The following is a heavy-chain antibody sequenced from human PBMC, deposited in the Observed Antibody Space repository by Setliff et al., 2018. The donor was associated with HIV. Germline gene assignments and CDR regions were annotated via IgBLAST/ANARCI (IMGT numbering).Heavy chain of an antibody. CDR3: ARDGFWSGYIDY. CDR2: IYTSGST. V-gene: IGHV4-4*07. D-gene: IGHD3-3*01. CDR1: GGSISSYY. J-gene: IGHJ4*02. Sequence: SETLSLTCTVSGGSISSYYWSWIRQPAGKGLEWIGRIYTSGSTNYNPSLKSRVTMSVDTSKNQFSLKLSSMTAADTAVYYCARDGFWSGYIDYWGQGTLVTVSS.